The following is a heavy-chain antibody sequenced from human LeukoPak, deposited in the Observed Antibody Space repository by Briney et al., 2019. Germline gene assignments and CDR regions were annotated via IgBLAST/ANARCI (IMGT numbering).Heavy chain of an antibody. CDR2: INPNSVGT. CDR3: ARRLRGGDTAMEFDY. D-gene: IGHD5-18*01. Sequence: GASVKVSCKASGYTFTGYYMHWVRQAPGQGLDWVGWINPNSVGTNYAQKFQGRVTMTRDTSISAAYMELSRLRSDDTAVYYCARRLRGGDTAMEFDYWGQGTLVTVSS. V-gene: IGHV1-2*02. J-gene: IGHJ4*02. CDR1: GYTFTGYY.